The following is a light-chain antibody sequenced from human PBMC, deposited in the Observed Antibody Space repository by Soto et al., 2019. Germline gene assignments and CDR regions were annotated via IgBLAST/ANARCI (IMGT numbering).Light chain of an antibody. CDR2: GAS. Sequence: EIVMTQSPATLSASPGERATLSCRASQSVSSDLAWYQHKPGQAPRLLIYGASTRATGIPARFSGSGSGTELTLTISSLQSEDFAVYYCQQYNNWPRTFGQGTKLEIK. J-gene: IGKJ2*01. CDR1: QSVSSD. CDR3: QQYNNWPRT. V-gene: IGKV3-15*01.